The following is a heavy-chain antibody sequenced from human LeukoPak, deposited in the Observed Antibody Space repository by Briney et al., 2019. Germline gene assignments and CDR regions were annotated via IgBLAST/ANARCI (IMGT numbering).Heavy chain of an antibody. CDR1: GGSISSYY. CDR3: ARLGTPSYSSGWVRPYYFDY. V-gene: IGHV4-59*01. CDR2: IYYSGST. D-gene: IGHD6-19*01. J-gene: IGHJ4*02. Sequence: PSETLSLTCTVSGGSISSYYWSWIRQPPGKGLEWIGYIYYSGSTNYNPSLKSRVTISVDTSKNQFSLKLSSVTAADTAVYYCARLGTPSYSSGWVRPYYFDYWGQGTLVTVSS.